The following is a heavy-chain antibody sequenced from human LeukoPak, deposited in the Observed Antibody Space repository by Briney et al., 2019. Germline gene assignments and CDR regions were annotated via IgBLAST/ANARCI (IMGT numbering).Heavy chain of an antibody. CDR1: DYTFTKYG. D-gene: IGHD3-9*01. V-gene: IGHV1-18*01. Sequence: AASVKVSCKASDYTFTKYGISWVRQAPGQGLEWMGLISEYNSNTNSAENLQGRVTLTTDTSTRTTYMELRSLTPDDTAVYYCARDSGFTTIADYWGQGTLVTVSS. J-gene: IGHJ4*02. CDR2: ISEYNSNT. CDR3: ARDSGFTTIADY.